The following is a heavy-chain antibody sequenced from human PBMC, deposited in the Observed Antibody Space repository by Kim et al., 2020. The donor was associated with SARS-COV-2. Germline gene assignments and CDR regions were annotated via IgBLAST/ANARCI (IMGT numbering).Heavy chain of an antibody. J-gene: IGHJ6*01. V-gene: IGHV3-74*03. Sequence: GGSLRLSCAASGFTFSSYEMHWVRQAPGKGLVWVARINSDGSSTTYADSVQGRFSISRSNAKNTLYLQMNSLIAEDTATSYCSRYHGSFGALAFYYYFY. CDR3: SRYHGSFGALAFYYYFY. CDR1: GFTFSSYE. D-gene: IGHD3-10*01. CDR2: INSDGSST.